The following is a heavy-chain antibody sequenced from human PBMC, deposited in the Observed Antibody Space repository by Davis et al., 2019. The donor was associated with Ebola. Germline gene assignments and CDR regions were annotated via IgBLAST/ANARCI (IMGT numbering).Heavy chain of an antibody. CDR2: IYPGDSDT. CDR3: AGQNYYYYGMDV. V-gene: IGHV5-51*01. Sequence: GESLKISCKDSGFRFSSHWIAWVRQMPGKGLEWMGIIYPGDSDTRYSPSFEGQVTISVDKSISTAYLQWSSLKASDTAMYYCAGQNYYYYGMDVWGQGTTVTVSS. J-gene: IGHJ6*02. CDR1: GFRFSSHW.